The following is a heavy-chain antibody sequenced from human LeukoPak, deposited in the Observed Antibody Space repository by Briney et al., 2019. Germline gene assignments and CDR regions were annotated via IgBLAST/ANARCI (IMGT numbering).Heavy chain of an antibody. CDR2: IYSGGST. V-gene: IGHV3-66*01. J-gene: IGHJ6*02. Sequence: GGSLRLSCAASGFTVSSNYMSWLRQAPGKGLEWVSVIYSGGSTYYADSVKGRFTISRDNSKNTLYLQMNSLRAEDTAVYYCARESPSLRTTVTTSYYYYGMDVWGQGTTVTVSS. CDR3: ARESPSLRTTVTTSYYYYGMDV. CDR1: GFTVSSNY. D-gene: IGHD4-17*01.